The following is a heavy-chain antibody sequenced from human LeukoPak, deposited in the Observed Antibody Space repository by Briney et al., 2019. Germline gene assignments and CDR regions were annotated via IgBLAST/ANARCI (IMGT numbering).Heavy chain of an antibody. V-gene: IGHV1-69*13. J-gene: IGHJ6*03. Sequence: SVKVSCKASGGTFSSYAISWVRQAPGQGLEWMGGIIPIFGTANYAQKFQGRVTITADESTSTAYMELSSLRSEDTAVYYCARDSRGRGIAAAGTPMDYYYYYDMDVWGKGTTVTVSS. CDR1: GGTFSSYA. D-gene: IGHD6-13*01. CDR2: IIPIFGTA. CDR3: ARDSRGRGIAAAGTPMDYYYYYDMDV.